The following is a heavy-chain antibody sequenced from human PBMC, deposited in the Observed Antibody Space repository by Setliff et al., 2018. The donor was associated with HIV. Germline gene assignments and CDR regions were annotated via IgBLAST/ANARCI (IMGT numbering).Heavy chain of an antibody. J-gene: IGHJ4*02. CDR2: INSDGSST. D-gene: IGHD4-17*01. Sequence: GGSLRLSCAASGFTFSSYWMHWVRQAPGKGLVWVSRINSDGSSTSYADSVKGRFTISRDNAKSTLCLQMNSLRAEDTAVYYCARGPTVTTTGGGLFFDYWGQGTLVTVS. V-gene: IGHV3-74*01. CDR3: ARGPTVTTTGGGLFFDY. CDR1: GFTFSSYW.